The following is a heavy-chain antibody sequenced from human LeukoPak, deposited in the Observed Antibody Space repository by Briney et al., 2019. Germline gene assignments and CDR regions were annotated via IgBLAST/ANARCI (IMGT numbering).Heavy chain of an antibody. CDR3: ARSSGYSFGVDY. J-gene: IGHJ4*02. Sequence: SETLSLTCTVSGGSISSYYWSWIRQPPGEGLEWIGYIYYSGSTNYNPSLKSRVTISVDTSKNQFSLKLSSVTAADTAVYYCARSSGYSFGVDYWGQGTLVTVSS. V-gene: IGHV4-59*01. D-gene: IGHD5-18*01. CDR1: GGSISSYY. CDR2: IYYSGST.